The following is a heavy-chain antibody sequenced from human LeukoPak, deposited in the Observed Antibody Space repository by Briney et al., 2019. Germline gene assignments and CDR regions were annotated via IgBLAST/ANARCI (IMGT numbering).Heavy chain of an antibody. CDR2: IYYSGST. V-gene: IGHV4-39*01. Sequence: SETLSLTCTVSGXSISSSSYYWGWIRQPPGKGLEWIGSIYYSGSTYYNPSLKSRVTITVDTSKNQFSLKLSSMTAADTAVYYCARHGLSTSDWSHWFDPWGQGTLVTVSS. J-gene: IGHJ5*02. CDR3: ARHGLSTSDWSHWFDP. CDR1: GXSISSSSYY. D-gene: IGHD2-2*01.